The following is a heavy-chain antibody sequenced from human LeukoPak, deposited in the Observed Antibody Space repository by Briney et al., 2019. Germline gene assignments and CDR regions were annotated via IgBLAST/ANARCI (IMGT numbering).Heavy chain of an antibody. D-gene: IGHD2-8*01. CDR2: IIPILGIA. J-gene: IGHJ4*02. CDR3: ARVFPDCTNGVCLDY. CDR1: GGTFSSYT. V-gene: IGHV1-69*02. Sequence: VASVKVSCKASGGTFSSYTISWVRQAPGQGLEWMGRIIPILGIANYAQKFQGRVTITADKSTSTAYMELSSLRSEDTAVYCCARVFPDCTNGVCLDYWGQGTLVTVSS.